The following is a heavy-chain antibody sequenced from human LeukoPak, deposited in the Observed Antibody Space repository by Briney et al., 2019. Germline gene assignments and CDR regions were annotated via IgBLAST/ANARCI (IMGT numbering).Heavy chain of an antibody. CDR2: IIPIFGTA. J-gene: IGHJ4*02. CDR3: ARGSDGQWPATWGFDY. V-gene: IGHV1-69*13. D-gene: IGHD6-19*01. CDR1: GGTFSSYA. Sequence: ASVKVSCKASGGTFSSYAISWVRQAPGQGLEWMGGIIPIFGTANYAQKFQGRVTITADESTSTAYMELSSLRSEDTAVYYCARGSDGQWPATWGFDYWGQGTLVTVSS.